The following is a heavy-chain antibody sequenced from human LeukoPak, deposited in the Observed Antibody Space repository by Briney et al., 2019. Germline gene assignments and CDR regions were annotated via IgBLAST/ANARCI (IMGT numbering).Heavy chain of an antibody. CDR3: ARDLGDYDILTGYYTGGWFDP. CDR2: IYASGNT. V-gene: IGHV4-4*07. CDR1: GGSISSYY. Sequence: SETLSLTCTVSGGSISSYYWSWVRQPAGKGLEWIGRIYASGNTNYNPSLKGRVTMTVDTSKNQFSLNLSSVTAADTAVYYCARDLGDYDILTGYYTGGWFDPWGQGTLVTVSS. J-gene: IGHJ5*02. D-gene: IGHD3-9*01.